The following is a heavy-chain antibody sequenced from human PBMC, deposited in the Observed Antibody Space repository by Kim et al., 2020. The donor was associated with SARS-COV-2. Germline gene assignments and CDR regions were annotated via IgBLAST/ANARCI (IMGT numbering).Heavy chain of an antibody. CDR2: INAGNGNT. CDR1: GYTFTSYA. Sequence: ASVKVSCKASGYTFTSYAMHWVRQAPGQRLEWMGWINAGNGNTKYSQKFQGRVTITRDTSASTAYMELSSLRSEDTAVYYCARSALSSGWYYFDYWGQGTLVTVSS. D-gene: IGHD6-19*01. V-gene: IGHV1-3*01. CDR3: ARSALSSGWYYFDY. J-gene: IGHJ4*02.